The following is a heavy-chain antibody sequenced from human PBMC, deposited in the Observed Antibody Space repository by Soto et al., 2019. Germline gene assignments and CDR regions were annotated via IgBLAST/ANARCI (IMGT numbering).Heavy chain of an antibody. CDR1: GFTFSTYA. D-gene: IGHD1-26*01. V-gene: IGHV3-23*01. CDR3: AKDGSHNFDY. Sequence: PGGSLRLSCAASGFTFSTYAMSWVRQTPEKGLEWVSAISGSGGSTYYADSVKGRFTISRDNSKNTLLLQMNRLRPEDTAVYYCAKDGSHNFDYWGQGTLVTVSS. J-gene: IGHJ4*02. CDR2: ISGSGGST.